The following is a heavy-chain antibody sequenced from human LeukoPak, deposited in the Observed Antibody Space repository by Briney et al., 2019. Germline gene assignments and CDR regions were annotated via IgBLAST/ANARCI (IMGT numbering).Heavy chain of an antibody. Sequence: GGSLRLSCAASGFTFSSYSMNWVRQAPGKGLEWVSYISSSSGTIYYADSVKGRFTISRDNAKNSLYLQMNSLRAEDTAVYYCARGVDTAMVTERMDYWGQGTLVTVSS. D-gene: IGHD5-18*01. V-gene: IGHV3-48*01. CDR1: GFTFSSYS. CDR2: ISSSSGTI. CDR3: ARGVDTAMVTERMDY. J-gene: IGHJ4*02.